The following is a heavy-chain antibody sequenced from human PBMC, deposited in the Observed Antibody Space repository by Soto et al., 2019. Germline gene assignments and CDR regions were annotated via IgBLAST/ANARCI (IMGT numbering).Heavy chain of an antibody. CDR2: IKTKVESYAT. Sequence: EVQLVESGGGLVQPGGSLKLSCAASGFTLSGFDLHWVRQASGEGLEWIGRIKTKVESYATEYAASVKGRFSISRDDSKNTAYLEMNSLATEDTAIYYCTRRHCSGGGCYSDFDFWGQGSLVTVSS. D-gene: IGHD2-15*01. CDR1: GFTLSGFD. CDR3: TRRHCSGGGCYSDFDF. J-gene: IGHJ4*02. V-gene: IGHV3-73*01.